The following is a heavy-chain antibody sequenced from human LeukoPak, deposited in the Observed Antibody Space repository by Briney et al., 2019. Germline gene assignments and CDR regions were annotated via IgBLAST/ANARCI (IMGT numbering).Heavy chain of an antibody. CDR2: ISYDGSDK. CDR3: AKSLRGTGLGAFDI. CDR1: GFXFSAYA. J-gene: IGHJ3*02. V-gene: IGHV3-30*18. D-gene: IGHD2-8*02. Sequence: GGSLRLSCAASGFXFSAYAMHWVRQAPGKGLEWVALISYDGSDKYYAGSVKGRFTISRDNSKNTLYLQMNSLRADDTAVYYCAKSLRGTGLGAFDIWGQGTMVTVSS.